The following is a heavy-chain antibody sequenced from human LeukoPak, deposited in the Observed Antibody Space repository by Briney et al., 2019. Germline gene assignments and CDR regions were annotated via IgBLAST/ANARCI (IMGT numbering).Heavy chain of an antibody. CDR2: IKPDGNEK. CDR3: ARDWTNFLEGLNDY. CDR1: GFTFSSYW. J-gene: IGHJ4*02. D-gene: IGHD3/OR15-3a*01. Sequence: QPGGSLRLSCAASGFTFSSYWMSWVRQAPGKGPEWVANIKPDGNEKNYVDSVKGRFTISRDNAKNSLYLQMNSLRADDTAMYYCARDWTNFLEGLNDYWGQGTQVTVSS. V-gene: IGHV3-7*01.